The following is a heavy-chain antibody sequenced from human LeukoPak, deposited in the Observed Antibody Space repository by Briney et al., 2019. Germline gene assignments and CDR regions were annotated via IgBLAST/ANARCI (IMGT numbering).Heavy chain of an antibody. CDR2: IYYSGST. CDR1: GGSISSSSYY. Sequence: SETLSLTCTVSGGSISSSSYYWGWIRQPPGKGLEWIGSIYYSGSTYYNPSLKSRVTISVDTSKNQFSLKLSSVTAADTAVYYCARDRYDFWSGYYYFDYWGQGTLVTVSS. J-gene: IGHJ4*02. CDR3: ARDRYDFWSGYYYFDY. V-gene: IGHV4-39*07. D-gene: IGHD3-3*01.